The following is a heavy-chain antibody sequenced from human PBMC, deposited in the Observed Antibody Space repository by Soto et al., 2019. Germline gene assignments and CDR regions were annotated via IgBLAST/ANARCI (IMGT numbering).Heavy chain of an antibody. CDR3: ARVSSSWGLVNYFDY. CDR1: GCSISSYY. J-gene: IGHJ4*02. D-gene: IGHD6-13*01. V-gene: IGHV4-59*01. Sequence: SETLSLTCTVSGCSISSYYWSWIRQPPGKGLEWIGYIYYSGSTNYNPSLKSRVTISVDTSKNQFSLKLSSVTAADTAVYYCARVSSSWGLVNYFDYWGQGTLVTVSS. CDR2: IYYSGST.